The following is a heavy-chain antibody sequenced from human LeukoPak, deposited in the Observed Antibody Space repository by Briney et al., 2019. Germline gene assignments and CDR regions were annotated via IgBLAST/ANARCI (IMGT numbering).Heavy chain of an antibody. CDR3: ARHVDYGDSYFDY. J-gene: IGHJ4*02. V-gene: IGHV4-39*01. Sequence: PSETLSLTCTVSGGSISSSSYYWGWIRQPPGKGLEWIGSIYYSGSTYYNPSLKSRVTISVDTSKNQFSLELSSVTAADTAVYYCARHVDYGDSYFDYWGQGTLVTVSS. D-gene: IGHD4-17*01. CDR1: GGSISSSSYY. CDR2: IYYSGST.